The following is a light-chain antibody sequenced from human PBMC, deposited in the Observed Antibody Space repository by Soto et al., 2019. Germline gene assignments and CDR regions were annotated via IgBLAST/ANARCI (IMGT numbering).Light chain of an antibody. Sequence: EIVLTQSPATLSLSPGERATLSCRASQSVSRYLAWYQQRPGQAPRLLIYDASNRATGIPARFSGSGSETDVTLTISSIEPEDSAVYYCQQRNNWPLPFGQGTKLELK. CDR2: DAS. CDR1: QSVSRY. CDR3: QQRNNWPLP. J-gene: IGKJ2*01. V-gene: IGKV3-11*01.